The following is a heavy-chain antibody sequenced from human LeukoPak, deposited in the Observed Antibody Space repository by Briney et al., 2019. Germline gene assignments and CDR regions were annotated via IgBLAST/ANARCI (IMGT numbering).Heavy chain of an antibody. D-gene: IGHD5-18*01. J-gene: IGHJ4*02. CDR1: GFTFSSYA. Sequence: GGSLRLSCAASGFTFSSYAMHWVRQAPGKGLEWVAVISYDGSNKYYADSVKGRFTISRDNSKNTLYLQMNSLRAEDTAVYYCARDGYSYAIDYWGQGTLVTVSS. CDR3: ARDGYSYAIDY. V-gene: IGHV3-30-3*01. CDR2: ISYDGSNK.